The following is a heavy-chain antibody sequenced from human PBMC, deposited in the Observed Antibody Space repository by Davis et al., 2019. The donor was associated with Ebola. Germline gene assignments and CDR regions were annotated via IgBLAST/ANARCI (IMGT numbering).Heavy chain of an antibody. CDR1: GFTFDDYA. D-gene: IGHD3-9*01. CDR3: ARVNAVTGYSRFDS. V-gene: IGHV3-9*01. CDR2: ISWNSGSI. J-gene: IGHJ5*01. Sequence: SLKISCAASGFTFDDYAMHWVRQVPGKGLEWVSGISWNSGSIGYAASVQGRFTISRDNAKNSLYLRLNSLRAEDTALYHCARVNAVTGYSRFDSWGQGTLVTVSS.